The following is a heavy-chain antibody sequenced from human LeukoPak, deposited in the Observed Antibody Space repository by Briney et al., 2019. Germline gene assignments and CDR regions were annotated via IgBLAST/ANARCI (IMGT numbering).Heavy chain of an antibody. CDR2: IYYSGST. CDR3: ARSRRDYGDYVVGFDP. J-gene: IGHJ5*02. Sequence: SQTLSLICTVSGGSNSSGGYYWSWIRQHPGKGLEWIGYIYYSGSTYYNPSLKSRVTISVDTSKNQFSLKLSSVTAADTAVYYCARSRRDYGDYVVGFDPWGQGTLVTVSS. D-gene: IGHD4-17*01. CDR1: GGSNSSGGYY. V-gene: IGHV4-31*03.